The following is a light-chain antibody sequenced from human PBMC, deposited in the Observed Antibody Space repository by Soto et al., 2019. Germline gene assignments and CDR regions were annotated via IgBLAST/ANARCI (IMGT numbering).Light chain of an antibody. J-gene: IGKJ1*01. CDR1: QSISNW. V-gene: IGKV1-5*01. Sequence: DIQMAQSPSTLPASVGDRVTITCRASQSISNWLALYQQKPGTAPKVLIYHASNLQSGVPSRFSASGSGTEFTLAISSLQPDDFATYYCQQYNSYSFGQGTKV. CDR3: QQYNSYS. CDR2: HAS.